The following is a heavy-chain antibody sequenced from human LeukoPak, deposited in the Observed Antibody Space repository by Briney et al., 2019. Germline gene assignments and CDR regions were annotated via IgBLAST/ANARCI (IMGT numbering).Heavy chain of an antibody. J-gene: IGHJ4*02. CDR3: ARDLGDILTYFDY. D-gene: IGHD3-9*01. CDR2: ISYDGSNK. CDR1: GFTFSSYA. V-gene: IGHV3-30-3*01. Sequence: AGGSLRLSCAASGFTFSSYAMHWVRQAPGKGLEWVAVISYDGSNKYYADSVKGRFTISRDNSKNTLYLQMNSLRAEDTAVYYCARDLGDILTYFDYWGQGTLVTVSS.